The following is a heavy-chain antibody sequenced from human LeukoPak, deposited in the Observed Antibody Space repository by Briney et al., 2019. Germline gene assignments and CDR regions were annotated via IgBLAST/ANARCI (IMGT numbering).Heavy chain of an antibody. CDR2: ITSSGDGT. J-gene: IGHJ4*02. CDR1: GFTLTSYA. CDR3: AKGTDTTGRQNFDI. Sequence: GGSLRLSCEASGFTLTSYAMRWVRQAPGKGLEWLSSITSSGDGTFYTDSLSGRFTISRDNAKKAVFLQLKSLRRGDSALYFCAKGTDTTGRQNFDICGQGTLVTVSS. D-gene: IGHD2-8*02. V-gene: IGHV3-23*01.